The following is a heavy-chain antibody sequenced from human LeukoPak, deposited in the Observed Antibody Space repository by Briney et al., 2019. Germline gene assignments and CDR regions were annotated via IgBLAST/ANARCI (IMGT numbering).Heavy chain of an antibody. J-gene: IGHJ2*01. Sequence: GGSLRLSCAASGFTFSSYSMNWVRQAPGKGLEWVSSISSSSSYIYYADSVKGRFTISRDNAKNSLYLQMNSLRAEDTAVYYCARDLGSLRSSYWYFDLWGRGTLVTVSS. CDR2: ISSSSSYI. D-gene: IGHD5-12*01. CDR3: ARDLGSLRSSYWYFDL. CDR1: GFTFSSYS. V-gene: IGHV3-21*01.